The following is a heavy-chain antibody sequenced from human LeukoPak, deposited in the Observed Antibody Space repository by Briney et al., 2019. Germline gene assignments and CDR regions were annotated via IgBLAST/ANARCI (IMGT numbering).Heavy chain of an antibody. J-gene: IGHJ4*02. Sequence: GGSLRLSCAASGFTFGNYAMSWARQAPGKGLEWVSAISGSGGSTYYADSVKGRFTISGDNSKNTLYLQMNSLRAEDTAVYYCTKGTIWLPFDYWGQGTLVTVSS. V-gene: IGHV3-23*01. CDR1: GFTFGNYA. CDR3: TKGTIWLPFDY. D-gene: IGHD5-18*01. CDR2: ISGSGGST.